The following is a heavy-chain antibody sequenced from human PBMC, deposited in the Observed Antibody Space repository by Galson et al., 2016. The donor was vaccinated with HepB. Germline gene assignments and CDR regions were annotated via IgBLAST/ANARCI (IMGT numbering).Heavy chain of an antibody. J-gene: IGHJ4*02. CDR1: GGSISTYY. CDR3: ARAPDSGFDVYGWSH. Sequence: ETLSLTCTVSGGSISTYYWSWIRQPPGKSLEWIGYIPYSGSPNCNPSLKTRVTISVDTSHNQFSLNLRSGTAADTATYYCARAPDSGFDVYGWSHWGQGALVTVSS. V-gene: IGHV4-59*12. D-gene: IGHD5-12*01. CDR2: IPYSGSP.